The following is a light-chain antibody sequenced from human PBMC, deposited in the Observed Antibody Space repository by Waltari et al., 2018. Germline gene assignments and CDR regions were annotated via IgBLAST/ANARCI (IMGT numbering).Light chain of an antibody. Sequence: DIQMTQSPSSVSASVGDRVTITCRASQGLDSWVSWYQQKPGEAPRLLIYYISNLETGVPSRFSGSGSGTDFTLTINSLQPEDYATYYCQQASRFPRTFGGGTKVDVK. CDR3: QQASRFPRT. CDR1: QGLDSW. CDR2: YIS. J-gene: IGKJ4*01. V-gene: IGKV1D-12*01.